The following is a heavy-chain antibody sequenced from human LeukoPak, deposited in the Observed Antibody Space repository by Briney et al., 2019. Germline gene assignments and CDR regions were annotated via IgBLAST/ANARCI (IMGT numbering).Heavy chain of an antibody. CDR1: GFSLSSHW. D-gene: IGHD6-19*01. Sequence: GGSLRLSCAASGFSLSSHWMTWVRQAPGKGLEWVANINQDGSEKYYIDSVKGRFTISRDNAKSSLYLQMNSLRGDDTAVYYCARDGLAVAVNAYYYYYMDVWGKGTTVTVSS. CDR2: INQDGSEK. J-gene: IGHJ6*03. CDR3: ARDGLAVAVNAYYYYYMDV. V-gene: IGHV3-7*01.